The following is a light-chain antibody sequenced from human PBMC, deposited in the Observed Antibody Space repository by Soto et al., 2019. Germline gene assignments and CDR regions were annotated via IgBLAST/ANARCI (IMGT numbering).Light chain of an antibody. V-gene: IGLV2-23*02. CDR2: DDT. CDR1: SIDVGSHNL. Sequence: QSALTQPASVSGSPGQSITISCSGISIDVGSHNLVSWYQQYPGKAPKLVIYDDTHRPSGVSNRFSGFKSGNTASLTISDVQDADEADYYCCSTGRASALWVMFGGGTQLTVL. CDR3: CSTGRASALWVM. J-gene: IGLJ7*01.